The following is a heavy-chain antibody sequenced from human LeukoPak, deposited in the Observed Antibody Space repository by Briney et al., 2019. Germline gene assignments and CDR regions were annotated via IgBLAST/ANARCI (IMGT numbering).Heavy chain of an antibody. Sequence: PGGSLRLSCAASGFTFSNAWMSWVRQAPGKGLEWVGRIKSKTDGGTTVYAAPVKGRFTISRDDSKNTLYLQMNSLKTEDTAVYYCTSTYYYDSSGYYSSCYFDYWGQGTLVTVSS. CDR3: TSTYYYDSSGYYSSCYFDY. CDR2: IKSKTDGGTT. D-gene: IGHD3-22*01. J-gene: IGHJ4*02. CDR1: GFTFSNAW. V-gene: IGHV3-15*01.